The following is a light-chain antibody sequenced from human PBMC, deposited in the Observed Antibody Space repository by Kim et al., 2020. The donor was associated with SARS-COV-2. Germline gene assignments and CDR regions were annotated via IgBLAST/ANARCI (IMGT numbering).Light chain of an antibody. Sequence: GQWVTISCSGRSSNIGSNTVNWYQQVPGTAPKLLIYSNNQWPSGVPARFSGSKSGTSASLAISGLQSEDEADYYCAAWDDSLNGVVFGGGTQLTVL. V-gene: IGLV1-44*01. CDR2: SNN. CDR3: AAWDDSLNGVV. J-gene: IGLJ2*01. CDR1: SSNIGSNT.